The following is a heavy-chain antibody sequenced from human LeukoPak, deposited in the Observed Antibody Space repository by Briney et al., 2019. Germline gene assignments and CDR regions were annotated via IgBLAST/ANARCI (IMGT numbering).Heavy chain of an antibody. J-gene: IGHJ4*02. Sequence: PSETLSLTCTVSGGSISSYYWSWIRQPPGKGLEWIGYIYYSGSTNYNPSLKSRVTISVDTSKNQFSLKLSSVTAADMAVYYCARSGGDRVEMPTIIDYWGQGTLVTVSS. V-gene: IGHV4-59*01. D-gene: IGHD3-10*01. CDR1: GGSISSYY. CDR3: ARSGGDRVEMPTIIDY. CDR2: IYYSGST.